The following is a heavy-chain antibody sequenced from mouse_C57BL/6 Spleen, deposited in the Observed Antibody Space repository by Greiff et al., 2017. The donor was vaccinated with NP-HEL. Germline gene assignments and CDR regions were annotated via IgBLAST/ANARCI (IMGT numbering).Heavy chain of an antibody. CDR3: ARRTTVVATTSLGWYFDV. CDR1: GYAFSSYW. J-gene: IGHJ1*03. D-gene: IGHD1-1*01. CDR2: IYPGDGDT. Sequence: QVQLQQSGAELVKPGASVKISCKASGYAFSSYWMNWVKQRPGKGLEWIGQIYPGDGDTNYNGKFKGKATLTADKSSSTAYMQLSSLTSEDSAVYFCARRTTVVATTSLGWYFDVWGTGTTVTVSS. V-gene: IGHV1-80*01.